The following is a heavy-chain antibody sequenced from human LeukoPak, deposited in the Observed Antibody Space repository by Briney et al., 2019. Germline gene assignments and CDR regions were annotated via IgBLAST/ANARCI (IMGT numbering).Heavy chain of an antibody. J-gene: IGHJ4*02. Sequence: SETLSLTCAVYGGSFSGYYWSWIRQPPGKGLEWIGEINHSGSTNYNPSLKSRVTISVDTSKNQFSLKLSSVTAADTAVYYCARYGAVAGTPDYWGQGTLVTVSS. D-gene: IGHD6-19*01. CDR3: ARYGAVAGTPDY. V-gene: IGHV4-34*01. CDR1: GGSFSGYY. CDR2: INHSGST.